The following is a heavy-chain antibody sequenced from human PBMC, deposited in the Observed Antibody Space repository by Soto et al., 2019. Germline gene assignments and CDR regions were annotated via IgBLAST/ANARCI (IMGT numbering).Heavy chain of an antibody. Sequence: QVQLVQSGAEVKKPGSSVKVSCKASGGTFSSYAISWVRQAPGQGLEWMGGIIPIFGTANYAQKFQGRVTITADESTSTAYMELSSLRSEDTAVYYCARGVGYSYGLPYYYYGMDVWGQGTTVTVSS. CDR2: IIPIFGTA. D-gene: IGHD5-18*01. V-gene: IGHV1-69*12. J-gene: IGHJ6*02. CDR1: GGTFSSYA. CDR3: ARGVGYSYGLPYYYYGMDV.